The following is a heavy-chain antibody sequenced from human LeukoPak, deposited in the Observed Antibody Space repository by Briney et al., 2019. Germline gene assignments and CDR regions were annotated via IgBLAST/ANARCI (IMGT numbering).Heavy chain of an antibody. CDR1: GYTFTGYY. Sequence: APVKVSCKASGYTFTGYYMHWVRQAPGQGLEWMGWINLNSGGTNYAQKFQGRVTMTRDTSISTAYMELSRLRSDDTAVYFCARDRVTVLTPLFDYWGQGTLVSVSS. V-gene: IGHV1-2*02. D-gene: IGHD4-23*01. J-gene: IGHJ4*02. CDR3: ARDRVTVLTPLFDY. CDR2: INLNSGGT.